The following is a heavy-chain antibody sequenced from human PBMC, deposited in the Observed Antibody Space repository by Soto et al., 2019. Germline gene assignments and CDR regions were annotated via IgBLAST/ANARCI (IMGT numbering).Heavy chain of an antibody. D-gene: IGHD3-10*01. CDR1: GFPFTTYG. V-gene: IGHV3-30*03. Sequence: QVQLVESGGGVVQPGRSLRLSCAASGFPFTTYGMHWVREGPGKGLEWVAVISYDESNTYYADSVKGRFTISRDNSKNTLYLQMNSLRPEDTALYYCVGGQYYFDYRGQGTLVTVCS. CDR3: VGGQYYFDY. CDR2: ISYDESNT. J-gene: IGHJ4*02.